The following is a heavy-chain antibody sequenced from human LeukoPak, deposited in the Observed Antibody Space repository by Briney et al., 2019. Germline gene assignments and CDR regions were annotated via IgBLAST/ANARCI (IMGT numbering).Heavy chain of an antibody. V-gene: IGHV3-21*01. D-gene: IGHD3-10*01. J-gene: IGHJ4*02. CDR2: ISSSSSYI. CDR3: ARSLTPLPTWFGELSY. CDR1: GFTFSSYS. Sequence: GGSLRLSCAASGFTFSSYSMNWVRQAPGKGLEWVSSISSSSSYIYYADSVKGRFTISRDNAKNSLYLQMNSLRAEDTAVYYCARSLTPLPTWFGELSYWGQGTLVTVPS.